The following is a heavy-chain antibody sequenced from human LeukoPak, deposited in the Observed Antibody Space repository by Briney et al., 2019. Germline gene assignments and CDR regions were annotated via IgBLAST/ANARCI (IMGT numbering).Heavy chain of an antibody. CDR1: GGSFSGYY. D-gene: IGHD5-12*01. CDR2: INHSGGT. V-gene: IGHV4-34*01. J-gene: IGHJ4*02. CDR3: ARGLRASR. Sequence: SETLSLTCAVYGGSFSGYYWSWIRQPPGKGLEWIGEINHSGGTNYNPSLKSRVTISVDTSKNQFSLKLSSVTAADTAVYYCARGLRASRWGQGTLVTVSS.